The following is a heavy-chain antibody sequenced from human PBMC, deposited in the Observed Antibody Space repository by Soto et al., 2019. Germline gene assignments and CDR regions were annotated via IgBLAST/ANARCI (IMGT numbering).Heavy chain of an antibody. Sequence: PVGSLRLSCVASGFTFSSYWMSWVRQAPGKGLEWVANIKSDGSEMYYVDSVKGRFTISRDNARKSLYLQMNSLRVEDTAPYYCARDLGVVITAEYFQHWGQGTLVTVSS. CDR1: GFTFSSYW. V-gene: IGHV3-7*03. CDR3: ARDLGVVITAEYFQH. CDR2: IKSDGSEM. D-gene: IGHD3-22*01. J-gene: IGHJ1*01.